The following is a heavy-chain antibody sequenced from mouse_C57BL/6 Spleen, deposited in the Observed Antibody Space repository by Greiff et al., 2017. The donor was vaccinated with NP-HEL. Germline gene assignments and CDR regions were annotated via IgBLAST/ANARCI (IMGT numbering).Heavy chain of an antibody. CDR2: INPNYGTT. D-gene: IGHD2-4*01. CDR3: ARPYDYDDAMDY. Sequence: EVHLVESGPELVKPGASVKISCKASGYSFTDYNMNWVKQSNGKSLEWIGVINPNYGTTSYNQKFKGKATLTVDQSSSTAYMQLNSLTSEDSAVYFCARPYDYDDAMDYWGQGTSVTVSS. J-gene: IGHJ4*01. CDR1: GYSFTDYN. V-gene: IGHV1-39*01.